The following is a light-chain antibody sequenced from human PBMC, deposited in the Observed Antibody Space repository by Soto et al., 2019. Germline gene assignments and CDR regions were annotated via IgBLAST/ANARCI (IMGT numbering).Light chain of an antibody. V-gene: IGKV3-20*01. CDR1: QTVSSSY. Sequence: EIVLTQSPGTLSLSPGERATLFCRASQTVSSSYLAWYQQRPGQAPRLLIYGASSRATGIPSRFSGSGSGTEFTLTISRLEPEDFAVYYCQQYGSSPPNTFGQGTRLEIK. CDR3: QQYGSSPPNT. CDR2: GAS. J-gene: IGKJ5*01.